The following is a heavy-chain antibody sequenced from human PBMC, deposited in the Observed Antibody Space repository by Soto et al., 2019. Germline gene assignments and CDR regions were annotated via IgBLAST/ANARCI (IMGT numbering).Heavy chain of an antibody. Sequence: EVQLLESGGGLVQPGGSLRLSCAASGFTFSSYAMSWVRQAPGKGLEWVSIISGSGGSTFYADSVKGRFTIPRDNSKNTLYLQMNRLTAGDTAVCYCAKHFVNGEVDYWGPGTLVTVSS. D-gene: IGHD3-10*01. V-gene: IGHV3-23*01. CDR2: ISGSGGST. J-gene: IGHJ4*02. CDR3: AKHFVNGEVDY. CDR1: GFTFSSYA.